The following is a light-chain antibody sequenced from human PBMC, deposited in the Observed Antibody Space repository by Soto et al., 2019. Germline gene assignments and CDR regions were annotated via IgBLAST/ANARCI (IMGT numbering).Light chain of an antibody. V-gene: IGLV2-14*01. CDR2: EVN. CDR3: SSYTSSSTIVV. J-gene: IGLJ2*01. Sequence: QSALTQPASVSGSPGQSFTISCTGTSSDVGGYNYVSWYQQHPDKAPKLMIYEVNNRPSGVSNLFSGSKSGNTASLTISGLQAEDVVDYYCSSYTSSSTIVVFGGGTELTVL. CDR1: SSDVGGYNY.